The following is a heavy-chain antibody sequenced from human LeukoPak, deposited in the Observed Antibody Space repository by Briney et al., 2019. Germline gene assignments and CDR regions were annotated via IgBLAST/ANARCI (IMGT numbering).Heavy chain of an antibody. V-gene: IGHV3-30-3*01. Sequence: QPGGSLRLSCAASGFTFSSYAMHWVRQAPGKGLEWVAVISYDGSNKYYADSVKGRFTISRDNSKNTLYLQMNSLRAEDTAVYYCARDSYYYGSGSYYSDWGQGTLVTVSS. CDR3: ARDSYYYGSGSYYSD. J-gene: IGHJ4*02. CDR1: GFTFSSYA. D-gene: IGHD3-10*01. CDR2: ISYDGSNK.